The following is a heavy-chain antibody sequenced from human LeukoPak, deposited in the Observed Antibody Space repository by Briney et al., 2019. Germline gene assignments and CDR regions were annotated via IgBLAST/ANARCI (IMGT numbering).Heavy chain of an antibody. Sequence: SQTLSLTCAVSGGSISSGGYSWSWIRQPPGKGLEWIGYIYHSGSTYYNPSLKSRVTISVDRSKNQFSLKLSSVTAADTAVYYCARRPSALVVVRGAFDIWGQGTMVTVSS. CDR2: IYHSGST. CDR3: ARRPSALVVVRGAFDI. V-gene: IGHV4-30-2*01. J-gene: IGHJ3*02. D-gene: IGHD3-22*01. CDR1: GGSISSGGYS.